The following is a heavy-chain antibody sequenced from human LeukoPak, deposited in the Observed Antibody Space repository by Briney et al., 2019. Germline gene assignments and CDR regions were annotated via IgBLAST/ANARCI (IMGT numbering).Heavy chain of an antibody. CDR1: GFTFNNYW. J-gene: IGHJ6*03. CDR2: IKPDGGEK. CDR3: ARDHTGYEYGSFTYHYQYMDV. Sequence: GGSLRLSCAASGFTFNNYWMSWVRQAPGEGLEWVANIKPDGGEKYYADSVKGRFTISRDNAKNSMYLQMNSLRADDTAVYYCARDHTGYEYGSFTYHYQYMDVWGKGTTVTVSS. V-gene: IGHV3-7*01. D-gene: IGHD5-12*01.